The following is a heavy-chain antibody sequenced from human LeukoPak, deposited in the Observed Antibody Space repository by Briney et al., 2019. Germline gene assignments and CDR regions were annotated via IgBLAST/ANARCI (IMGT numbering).Heavy chain of an antibody. Sequence: GGSLRLSCAASGFTFSSYAMSWVRQAPGKGLEWVSTMSGSGGSTYYADSVKGRSTISRDNSKNTLYLQMNTLRVEDTAVYYCAKDPVNCGQDSGTLDIWGQGTMVTVSS. J-gene: IGHJ3*02. D-gene: IGHD6-13*01. V-gene: IGHV3-23*01. CDR1: GFTFSSYA. CDR2: MSGSGGST. CDR3: AKDPVNCGQDSGTLDI.